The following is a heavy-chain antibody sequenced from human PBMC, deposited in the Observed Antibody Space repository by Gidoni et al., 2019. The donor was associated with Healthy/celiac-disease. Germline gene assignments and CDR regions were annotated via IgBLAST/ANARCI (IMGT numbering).Heavy chain of an antibody. D-gene: IGHD2-15*01. CDR2: ISGSGGST. CDR3: AKDRRYCSGGSCYMLYDAFDI. CDR1: GFTFSRYA. Sequence: EVQLLESGGGLVPPGGSLRLSCAASGFTFSRYAMSWVRQAPGKGLEWVSAISGSGGSTYYADSVKGRFTISRDNSKNTLYLQMNSLRAEDTAVYYCAKDRRYCSGGSCYMLYDAFDIWGQGTMVTVSS. J-gene: IGHJ3*02. V-gene: IGHV3-23*01.